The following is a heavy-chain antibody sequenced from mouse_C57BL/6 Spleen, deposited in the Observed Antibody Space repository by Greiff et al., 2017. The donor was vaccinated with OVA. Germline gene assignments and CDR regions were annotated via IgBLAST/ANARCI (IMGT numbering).Heavy chain of an antibody. D-gene: IGHD3-2*02. CDR1: GFSLTSYG. Sequence: VQVVESGPGLVQPSQSLSITCTVSGFSLTSYGVHLFRPSPFPLLELLGVIWSGGSTDYNADFISRLSISKDNSKSQVFFKMNSLQADDTAIYYCARNSGSGLSYAMDYWGQGTSVTVSS. CDR3: ARNSGSGLSYAMDY. CDR2: IWSGGST. J-gene: IGHJ4*01. V-gene: IGHV2-2*01.